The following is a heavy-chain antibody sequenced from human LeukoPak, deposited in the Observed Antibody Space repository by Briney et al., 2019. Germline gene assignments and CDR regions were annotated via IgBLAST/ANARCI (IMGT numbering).Heavy chain of an antibody. D-gene: IGHD3-22*01. CDR3: ARGLYYYDSSGYYY. J-gene: IGHJ4*02. CDR2: IYYSGST. Sequence: SETLSLTCAVYGGSFSGYYWSWIRQHPGKGLEWIGYIYYSGSTYYNPSLKSRVTISVDTSKNQFSLKLSSVTAADTAVYYCARGLYYYDSSGYYYWGQGTLVTVSS. V-gene: IGHV4-31*11. CDR1: GGSFSGYY.